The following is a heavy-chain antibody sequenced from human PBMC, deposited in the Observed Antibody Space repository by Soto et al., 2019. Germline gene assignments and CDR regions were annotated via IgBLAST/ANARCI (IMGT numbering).Heavy chain of an antibody. CDR1: GFTFRSFT. Sequence: PWGSLRLSCAASGFTFRSFTMNWVRQAPGKGLEWVSTISSNSAYISYTDALRGRFTISGDNAKNSLHLQMNSLRAEDTAVYYCTRDASRDSSARGWFDPWGPGTLVTVSS. J-gene: IGHJ5*02. CDR3: TRDASRDSSARGWFDP. V-gene: IGHV3-21*01. D-gene: IGHD6-13*01. CDR2: ISSNSAYI.